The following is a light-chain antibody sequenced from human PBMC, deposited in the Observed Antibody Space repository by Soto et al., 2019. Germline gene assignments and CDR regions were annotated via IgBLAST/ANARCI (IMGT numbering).Light chain of an antibody. Sequence: IKLTQSPSSLSASVIDSVTITFRASQDITSYLAWYQQKPGKAPNLLIYGASTLQSGVPSRFSGSGSGTDFTLTISSLQAEDFASYYCQQTSAYPSTFGGGTKVDI. J-gene: IGKJ4*01. CDR1: QDITSY. V-gene: IGKV1-9*01. CDR2: GAS. CDR3: QQTSAYPST.